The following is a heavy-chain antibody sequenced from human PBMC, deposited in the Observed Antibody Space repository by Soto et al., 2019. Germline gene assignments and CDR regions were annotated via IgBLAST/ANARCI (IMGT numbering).Heavy chain of an antibody. CDR2: MNSDGSST. D-gene: IGHD7-27*01. Sequence: EVQLVESGGGLVQPGGSLRLSCAASGFTFSSYWMHWVRQAPGKGLVWVSRMNSDGSSTSYAGSVKGRFTISRDNAKNTLYLRMSSLKTEDRAVYYCATDLGTGYWGQGTLVTVSS. V-gene: IGHV3-74*01. J-gene: IGHJ4*02. CDR3: ATDLGTGY. CDR1: GFTFSSYW.